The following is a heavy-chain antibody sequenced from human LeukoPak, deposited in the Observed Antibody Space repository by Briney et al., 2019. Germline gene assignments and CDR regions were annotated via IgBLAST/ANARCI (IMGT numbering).Heavy chain of an antibody. CDR2: IKQDGSEK. Sequence: PGGSLRLSCAASGFTFTNYWMTWVRQAPGKGLEWVAHIKQDGSEKFYVDSVKGRFTISRDNAKNSLDLQINSLGAEDTAVYYCARGLDCRSTSCYLDNWGQGTLVTVSS. D-gene: IGHD2-2*01. V-gene: IGHV3-7*02. J-gene: IGHJ4*02. CDR3: ARGLDCRSTSCYLDN. CDR1: GFTFTNYW.